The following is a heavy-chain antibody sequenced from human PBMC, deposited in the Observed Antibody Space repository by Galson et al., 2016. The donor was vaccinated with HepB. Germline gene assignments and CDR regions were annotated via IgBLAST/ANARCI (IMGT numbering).Heavy chain of an antibody. J-gene: IGHJ6*03. CDR2: ISGRSSYI. Sequence: SLRLSCAASTFTFSDYSMNWVRQAPGKGLEWVSFISGRSSYIYYADSVEGRFTVSRDNAKSSLYLQMNSLRAEDTAVYYCARVSPVDYYYYMDVWGRRTTVTVS. CDR1: TFTFSDYS. V-gene: IGHV3-21*01. CDR3: ARVSPVDYYYYMDV.